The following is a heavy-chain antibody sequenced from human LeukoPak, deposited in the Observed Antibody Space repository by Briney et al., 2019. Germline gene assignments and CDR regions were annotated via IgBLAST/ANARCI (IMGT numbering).Heavy chain of an antibody. Sequence: SQTMSLTCTVSGGSISSGGYYWSWIRQHPGKGLEWIGYIYYSGSTYYNPSLKSQVTISVDTSKNQFSLKLSSVTAADTAVYYCATLHLYGSERRLDPWGQGTLVTVSS. J-gene: IGHJ5*02. CDR2: IYYSGST. D-gene: IGHD3-10*01. V-gene: IGHV4-31*01. CDR3: ATLHLYGSERRLDP. CDR1: GGSISSGGYY.